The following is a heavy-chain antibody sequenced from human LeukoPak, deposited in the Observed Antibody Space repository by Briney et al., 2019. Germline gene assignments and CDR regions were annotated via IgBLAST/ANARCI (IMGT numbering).Heavy chain of an antibody. D-gene: IGHD3-22*01. V-gene: IGHV1-8*01. CDR3: ARGGDSSGYYTRWSYYYGMDV. CDR1: GYTFTSYD. CDR2: MNPNSGNT. J-gene: IGHJ6*02. Sequence: ASVKVSCTASGYTFTSYDINWVRQATGQGLEWMGWMNPNSGNTGYAQKFQGRVTMTRNTSISTAYMELSSLRSEDTAVYYRARGGDSSGYYTRWSYYYGMDVWGQGTTVTVSS.